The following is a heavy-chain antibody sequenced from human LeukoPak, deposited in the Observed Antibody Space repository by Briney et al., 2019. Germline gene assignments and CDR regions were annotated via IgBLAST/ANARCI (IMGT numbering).Heavy chain of an antibody. Sequence: ASVKVSCKASGYTFTCYYMHWVRQAPGQGLEWMGWINPNSGGTNYAQKFQGRVTMTRDTSISTAYMELSRLRSDDTAVYYCARDRGVIRLPGFDYWGQGTLVTVSS. CDR1: GYTFTCYY. CDR2: INPNSGGT. V-gene: IGHV1-2*02. D-gene: IGHD3-10*01. J-gene: IGHJ4*02. CDR3: ARDRGVIRLPGFDY.